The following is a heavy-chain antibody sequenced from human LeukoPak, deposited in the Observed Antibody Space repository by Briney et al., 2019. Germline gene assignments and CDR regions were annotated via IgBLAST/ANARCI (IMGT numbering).Heavy chain of an antibody. V-gene: IGHV3-53*01. CDR3: LPLLSRPYVEDGFDI. Sequence: GGSLRLSCAASGFSVSSNYMIWVRQAPGKGLEWVSVMYSGGHTYYADSVKGRFTGSRDYSKNTLYLQMNSLRAEDTAVYYCLPLLSRPYVEDGFDIWGQGTMVTVSS. J-gene: IGHJ3*02. CDR1: GFSVSSNY. CDR2: MYSGGHT. D-gene: IGHD2/OR15-2a*01.